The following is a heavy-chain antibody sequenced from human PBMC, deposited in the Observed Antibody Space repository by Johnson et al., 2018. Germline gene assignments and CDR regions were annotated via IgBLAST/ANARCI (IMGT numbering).Heavy chain of an antibody. CDR1: GFTFSSYG. CDR3: AKGGGEPYENYYYYMDV. Sequence: QLVQSGGGVVQPGRSLRLSCAASGFTFSSYGMHWVRQAPGKGLEWVAVISYDGSNKYYADSVKGRFTISRDNSKNTLYLQMNSLRAEDTAVYYCAKGGGEPYENYYYYMDVWGKGTTVTVSS. CDR2: ISYDGSNK. D-gene: IGHD5-12*01. V-gene: IGHV3-30*18. J-gene: IGHJ6*03.